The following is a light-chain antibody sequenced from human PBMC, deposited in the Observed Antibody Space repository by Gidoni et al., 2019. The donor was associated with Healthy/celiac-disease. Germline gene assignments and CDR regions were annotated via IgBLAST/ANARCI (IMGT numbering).Light chain of an antibody. CDR1: ALLEQY. CDR3: QSADSSGTYVV. Sequence: SYELTQPPSVSVSPGQTARITCSADALLEQYAYWYQQKPGQAPVLVIYKDSERPSGIPERFSGSSSGTTVTLTISGVQAEDEADYYCQSADSSGTYVVFGGGTKLTVL. V-gene: IGLV3-25*03. CDR2: KDS. J-gene: IGLJ2*01.